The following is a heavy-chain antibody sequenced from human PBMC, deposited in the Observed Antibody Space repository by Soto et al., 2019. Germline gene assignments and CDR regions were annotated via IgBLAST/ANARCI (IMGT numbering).Heavy chain of an antibody. CDR3: ARVQGWYSSSPPLPYYFDY. Sequence: QVQLQESGPGLVKPSQTLSLTCTVSGGSISSGGYYWSWIRQHPGKGLEWIGYIYYSGSTYYNPSLKSPVTISVDTSKNQFSLKLSSVTAADTAVYYCARVQGWYSSSPPLPYYFDYWGQGTLVTVSS. CDR2: IYYSGST. CDR1: GGSISSGGYY. V-gene: IGHV4-31*01. J-gene: IGHJ4*02. D-gene: IGHD6-6*01.